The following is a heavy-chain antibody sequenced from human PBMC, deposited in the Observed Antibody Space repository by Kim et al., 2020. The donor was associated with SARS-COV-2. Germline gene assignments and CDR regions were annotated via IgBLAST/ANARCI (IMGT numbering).Heavy chain of an antibody. CDR2: IRSKANSYAT. J-gene: IGHJ3*02. V-gene: IGHV3-73*01. CDR1: GFTFSGSA. CDR3: TRVTPYSNSWCDAFDI. Sequence: GGSLRLSCAASGFTFSGSAMYWVRQASGKGPEWVGRIRSKANSYATAYAVSGKGRFIISRDDSKNTAYLQMNSLKTEDTAIYYCTRVTPYSNSWCDAFDIWGRGTMVTVSS. D-gene: IGHD6-13*01.